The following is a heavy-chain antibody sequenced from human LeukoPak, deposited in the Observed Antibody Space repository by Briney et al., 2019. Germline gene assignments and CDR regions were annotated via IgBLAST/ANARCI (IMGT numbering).Heavy chain of an antibody. CDR2: MNPNSGNT. V-gene: IGHV1-8*03. CDR3: ARRVRYCTNGVCYHFDY. D-gene: IGHD2-8*01. Sequence: DSVKVSCKASGGTFSSYAISWVRQATGQGLEWMGWMNPNSGNTGYAQKFQGRVTITRNTSISTAYMELSSLRSEDTAVYYCARRVRYCTNGVCYHFDYWGQGTLVTVSS. J-gene: IGHJ4*02. CDR1: GGTFSSYA.